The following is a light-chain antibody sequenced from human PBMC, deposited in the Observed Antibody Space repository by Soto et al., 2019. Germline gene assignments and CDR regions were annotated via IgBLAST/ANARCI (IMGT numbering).Light chain of an antibody. J-gene: IGKJ2*01. CDR2: AAS. CDR3: HQYDNAPQT. V-gene: IGKV3-20*01. CDR1: QSMTRTY. Sequence: EIVLMKSPGTLSLSPGERATLSCRASQSMTRTYIAWYQKKPGQAPRLLIYAASIRAPGIPDKFSGTGSGTDYSLTIDRLEPEDSAVYYCHQYDNAPQTFGQGTKVDIK.